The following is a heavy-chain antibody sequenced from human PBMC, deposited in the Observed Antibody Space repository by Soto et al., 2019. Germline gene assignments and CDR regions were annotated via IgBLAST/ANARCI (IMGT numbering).Heavy chain of an antibody. CDR1: GGSIINYY. CDR3: ARDGSPGGMDV. J-gene: IGHJ6*02. V-gene: IGHV4-59*01. D-gene: IGHD2-2*03. Sequence: QVQLQESGPGLVKPSETLSLVCTVSGGSIINYYWSWLRQTPGKGLEWIAYISYTGTTNYNPSLKSRVNISVDTSKTQFSLKLSSVTAADTAVYYCARDGSPGGMDVWGQGTTVTVSS. CDR2: ISYTGTT.